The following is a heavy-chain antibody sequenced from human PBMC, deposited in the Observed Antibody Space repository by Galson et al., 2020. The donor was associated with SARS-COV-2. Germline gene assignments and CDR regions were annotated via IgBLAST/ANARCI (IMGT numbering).Heavy chain of an antibody. D-gene: IGHD2-2*01. CDR1: GFTYSSYW. CDR3: ARGGGGRYCSVTNCALGAFDI. V-gene: IGHV3-7*03. Sequence: SLKLSCEASGFTYSSYWMTCVRQAPGKGLEWVAKDKQDGSEKYFVDSVKGRFTISRDNAKNSLYLQLNSLRAEDTAVYYCARGGGGRYCSVTNCALGAFDIWGQGTMVTVSS. J-gene: IGHJ3*02. CDR2: DKQDGSEK.